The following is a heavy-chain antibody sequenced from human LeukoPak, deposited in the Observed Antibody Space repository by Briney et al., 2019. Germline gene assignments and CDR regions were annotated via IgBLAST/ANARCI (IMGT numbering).Heavy chain of an antibody. D-gene: IGHD3-10*01. V-gene: IGHV3-33*01. CDR1: GFIFSRFG. Sequence: REGSLRLSCATSGFIFSRFGMHWVRQAPGKGLEWVAAIQSDGSQEYFAHSVKGRSTISRDKSKSTMYLQIDTLRAEDTAVYYCARDSCLIKTCLDYWGQGALVTVSS. J-gene: IGHJ4*02. CDR3: ARDSCLIKTCLDY. CDR2: IQSDGSQE.